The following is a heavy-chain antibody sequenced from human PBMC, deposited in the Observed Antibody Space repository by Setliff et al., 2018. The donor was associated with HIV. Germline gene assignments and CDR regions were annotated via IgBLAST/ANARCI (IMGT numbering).Heavy chain of an antibody. CDR1: AYSITSGHF. Sequence: SETLSLTCIVSAYSITSGHFWGWIRQPPGKGLEWIGSIFYTGSTYYNGSLNSRLAISVDTSKNQFSLKLSSVTAADTAVYYCARDRYSYGRSYFDYWGQGTLVTVSS. D-gene: IGHD5-18*01. J-gene: IGHJ4*02. V-gene: IGHV4-38-2*02. CDR3: ARDRYSYGRSYFDY. CDR2: IFYTGST.